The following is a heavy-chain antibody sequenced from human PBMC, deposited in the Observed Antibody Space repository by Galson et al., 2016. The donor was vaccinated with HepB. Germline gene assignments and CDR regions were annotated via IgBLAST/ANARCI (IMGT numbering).Heavy chain of an antibody. J-gene: IGHJ2*01. Sequence: SLRLSCAASGFSVSGNYMSWVRQAPGKGLEWVSVLCSAGRTYYGDSVKDRLTISRDNSKNILFLQMNSLRAEDTAVYYCAKNSGCEGNGYLGLWGRGTLLTVSS. CDR2: LCSAGRT. D-gene: IGHD6-19*01. CDR1: GFSVSGNY. V-gene: IGHV3-66*01. CDR3: AKNSGCEGNGYLGL.